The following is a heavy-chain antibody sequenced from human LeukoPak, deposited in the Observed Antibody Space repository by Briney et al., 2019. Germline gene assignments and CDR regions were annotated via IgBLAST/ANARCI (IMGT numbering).Heavy chain of an antibody. J-gene: IGHJ5*02. D-gene: IGHD6-13*01. CDR3: ARDLRGTKQRLVNWFDP. V-gene: IGHV1-18*01. Sequence: ASVKVSCKASGYTFTSYGISWVRQAPGQGLAWMGWISAYNGNTNYAQKLQGRVTMTTDTSTSTAYMELRSLRSDDTAVYYCARDLRGTKQRLVNWFDPWGQGTLVTVSS. CDR1: GYTFTSYG. CDR2: ISAYNGNT.